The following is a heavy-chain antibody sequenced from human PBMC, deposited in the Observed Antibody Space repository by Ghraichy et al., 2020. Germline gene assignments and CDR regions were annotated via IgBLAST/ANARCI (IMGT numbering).Heavy chain of an antibody. Sequence: GGSLRLSCAASGFTFRSYAMSWVRQAPGKVPEWVSAISVSGGSTFYADSVKGRFTISRDNSQNTVDLQMNSLRAEDTAVYYCVKDADMPSRDKAFDSWGQGSLVTVSS. CDR3: VKDADMPSRDKAFDS. J-gene: IGHJ4*02. CDR1: GFTFRSYA. CDR2: ISVSGGST. V-gene: IGHV3-23*01. D-gene: IGHD2-2*01.